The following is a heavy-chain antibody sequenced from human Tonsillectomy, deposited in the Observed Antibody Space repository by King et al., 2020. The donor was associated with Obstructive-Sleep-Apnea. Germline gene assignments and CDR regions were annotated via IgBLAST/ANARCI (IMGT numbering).Heavy chain of an antibody. CDR2: IYWDDEK. CDR1: GFSLSTRGVG. D-gene: IGHD3/OR15-3a*01. J-gene: IGHJ4*02. V-gene: IGHV2-5*02. Sequence: TLKESGPTLVKPKQTLTLTCTFSGFSLSTRGVGVGWIRQPPGKALEWLALIYWDDEKLYSPSLKSRLTITKDTSKNQVVLTMTNMDPVDTATYYCAHRRGWTYYFDYWGQGTLVTVSS. CDR3: AHRRGWTYYFDY.